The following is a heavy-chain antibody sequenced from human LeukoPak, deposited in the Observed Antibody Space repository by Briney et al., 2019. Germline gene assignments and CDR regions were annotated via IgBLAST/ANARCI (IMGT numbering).Heavy chain of an antibody. V-gene: IGHV3-30*02. CDR2: IRYDGSNK. D-gene: IGHD6-13*01. CDR1: GFTFSSYG. J-gene: IGHJ4*02. Sequence: QPGGSLRLSCAASGFTFSSYGMHWVRQAPGKGLEGVAFIRYDGSNKYYADSVKGRFTISRDNSKNTLYLQMNSLRAEDTAVYYCAKDSSSLYYFDYWGQGTLVTVSS. CDR3: AKDSSSLYYFDY.